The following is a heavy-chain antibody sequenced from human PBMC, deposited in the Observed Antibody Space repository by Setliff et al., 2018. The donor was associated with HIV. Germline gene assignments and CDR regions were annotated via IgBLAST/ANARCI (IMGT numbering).Heavy chain of an antibody. Sequence: PGGSLRLSCAASGFTFSSYGMHWVRQAPGKGLEWVAFIRYDGSNKYYADSVKGRFTISRDNSKNTLYLQMNSLRAEDTAVYYCAKPNEVGATGGSLDYWGQGTLVTVSS. CDR2: IRYDGSNK. D-gene: IGHD1-26*01. V-gene: IGHV3-30*02. J-gene: IGHJ4*02. CDR1: GFTFSSYG. CDR3: AKPNEVGATGGSLDY.